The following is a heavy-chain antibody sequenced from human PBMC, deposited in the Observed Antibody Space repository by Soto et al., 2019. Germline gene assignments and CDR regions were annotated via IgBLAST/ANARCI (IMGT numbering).Heavy chain of an antibody. CDR1: GFTFSSYA. CDR2: ISYDGSNK. CDR3: ARMVVYDSSGSHFDY. V-gene: IGHV3-30-3*01. Sequence: QVQLVESGGGVVQPGRSLRLSCAASGFTFSSYAMHWVRQAPGKGLEWVAVISYDGSNKYYADSVKGRFTISRDNSKNTLYMQMISLRAEDTAVYYYARMVVYDSSGSHFDYWGQGTLVTVSS. D-gene: IGHD3-22*01. J-gene: IGHJ4*02.